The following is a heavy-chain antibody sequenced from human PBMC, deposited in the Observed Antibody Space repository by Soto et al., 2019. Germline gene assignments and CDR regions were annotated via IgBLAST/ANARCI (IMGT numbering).Heavy chain of an antibody. V-gene: IGHV3-33*01. CDR3: ARGTVTPKNSGMDV. CDR1: GFTFSSYG. Sequence: QVQLVESGGGVVQPGRSLRLSCAASGFTFSSYGMHWVRQAPGKGLEWVAVIWYDGSNKYYADSVKGRFTISRDNSKNTLYLQMNSLRDADTAVYYCARGTVTPKNSGMDVWGQGTTVTVSS. D-gene: IGHD4-17*01. J-gene: IGHJ6*02. CDR2: IWYDGSNK.